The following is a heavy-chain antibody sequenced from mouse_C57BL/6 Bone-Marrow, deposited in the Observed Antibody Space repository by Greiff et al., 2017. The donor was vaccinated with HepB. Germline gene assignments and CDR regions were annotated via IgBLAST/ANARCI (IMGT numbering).Heavy chain of an antibody. CDR3: ARGTTVVATFDY. V-gene: IGHV1-81*01. CDR1: GYTFPSYG. Sequence: QVQLKESGAELARPGASVKLSCKASGYTFPSYGISWVKQRTGQGLEWIGEIYPRSGNTYYNEKFKGKATLTADKSSSTAYMELRSLTSEDSAVYFCARGTTVVATFDYWGQGTTLTVSS. D-gene: IGHD1-1*01. J-gene: IGHJ2*01. CDR2: IYPRSGNT.